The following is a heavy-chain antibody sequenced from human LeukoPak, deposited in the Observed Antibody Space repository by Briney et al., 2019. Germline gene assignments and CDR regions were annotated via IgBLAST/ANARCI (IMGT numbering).Heavy chain of an antibody. J-gene: IGHJ4*02. D-gene: IGHD3-10*01. V-gene: IGHV3-7*01. CDR1: GFTFTSYW. CDR3: ASSSLTDYYGSGSYDY. CDR2: IKQDGSEK. Sequence: PGGSLRLSCAASGFTFTSYWMGWVRQAPGKGLEWVANIKQDGSEKYYVDSVKGRFTISRDNAKNSLYLQMDSLRAEDTAVYYCASSSLTDYYGSGSYDYWGQGTLVTVSS.